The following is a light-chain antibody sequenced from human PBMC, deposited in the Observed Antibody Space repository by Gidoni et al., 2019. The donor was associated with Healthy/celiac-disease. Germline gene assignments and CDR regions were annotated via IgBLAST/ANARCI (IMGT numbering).Light chain of an antibody. CDR1: QSVFYSTRNKNY. Sequence: DIVMTQSPDSLAVSLGERATINCKSSQSVFYSTRNKNYLAWYQQKPGQHPKLLIYWASTRASGVPDRFSGGGSGADFTITISSLQAEDVAVYYCQQYYSTPWTFGQGTKVEIK. J-gene: IGKJ1*01. CDR2: WAS. V-gene: IGKV4-1*01. CDR3: QQYYSTPWT.